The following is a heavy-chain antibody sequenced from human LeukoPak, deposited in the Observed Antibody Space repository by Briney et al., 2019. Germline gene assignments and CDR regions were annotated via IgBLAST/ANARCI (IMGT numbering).Heavy chain of an antibody. CDR1: GGSISSSSYY. D-gene: IGHD3-22*01. J-gene: IGHJ6*03. CDR3: ARSSEGRYYYDSSGYSYYYYYMDV. CDR2: IYYSGST. V-gene: IGHV4-39*07. Sequence: SETLSLTCTVSGGSISSSSYYWGWIRQPPGKGLEWIGTIYYSGSTYYNPSLKSRVTISGDASKNQFSLKLSSVTAADTAVYYCARSSEGRYYYDSSGYSYYYYYMDVWGKGTTVTISS.